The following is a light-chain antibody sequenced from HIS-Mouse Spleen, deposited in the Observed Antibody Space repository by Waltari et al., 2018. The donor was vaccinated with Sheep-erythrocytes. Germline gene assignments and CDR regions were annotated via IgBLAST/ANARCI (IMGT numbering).Light chain of an antibody. CDR3: QQYNSYPLT. Sequence: DIQMTQSPSTLSASVGDRVTITCRASQSISSWLAWYQQKPGKAPTLRIYKASSLESGVPSRFSGSGSGTEFTLTISSLQPDDFATYYCQQYNSYPLTFGGGTKVEIK. CDR2: KAS. CDR1: QSISSW. J-gene: IGKJ4*01. V-gene: IGKV1-5*03.